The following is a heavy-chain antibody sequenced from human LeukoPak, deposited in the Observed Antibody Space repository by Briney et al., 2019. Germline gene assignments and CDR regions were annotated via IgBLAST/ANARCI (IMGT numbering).Heavy chain of an antibody. CDR1: GFTFSSYA. Sequence: GGSLRLSCAASGFTFSSYAMTWVRQAPGKGLEWVSTVSGSGGSTYYADSVKGRFTISRDNVKNTLYLQMNSLRAEDTAVYYCVREGFFDYWGQGTLVTVSS. CDR2: VSGSGGST. CDR3: VREGFFDY. V-gene: IGHV3-23*01. J-gene: IGHJ4*02.